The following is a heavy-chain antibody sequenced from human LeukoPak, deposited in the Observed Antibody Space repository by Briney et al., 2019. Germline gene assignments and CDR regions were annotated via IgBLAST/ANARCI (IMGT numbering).Heavy chain of an antibody. Sequence: SETLSLTCAVYGGSFSNYYWSWIRQSPGKGLEWIGEINDNGRTNYNPSLMSRVTLSLDTSKKQFSLTVNSVTAADTAVYYCARRRTYRIYYYMDFWDKGATVTVSS. V-gene: IGHV4-34*01. CDR3: ARRRTYRIYYYMDF. D-gene: IGHD1-14*01. J-gene: IGHJ6*03. CDR2: INDNGRT. CDR1: GGSFSNYY.